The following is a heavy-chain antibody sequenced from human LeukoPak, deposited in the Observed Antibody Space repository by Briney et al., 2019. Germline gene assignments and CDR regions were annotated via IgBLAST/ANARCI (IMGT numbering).Heavy chain of an antibody. J-gene: IGHJ4*02. D-gene: IGHD4-23*01. CDR1: GFTFSSYA. CDR2: ISGSGGST. V-gene: IGHV3-23*01. CDR3: ARAGFGNPRYYFDY. Sequence: GGSLRLSCAASGFTFSSYAMSWVRQAPGKGLEWVSAISGSGGSTYYADSVKGRFTISRDNSKNTLYLQMNSLRAEDTAVYYCARAGFGNPRYYFDYWGQGTLVTVSS.